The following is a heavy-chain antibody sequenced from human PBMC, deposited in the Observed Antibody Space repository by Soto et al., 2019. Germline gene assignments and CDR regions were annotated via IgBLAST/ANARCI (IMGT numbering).Heavy chain of an antibody. CDR1: GGSISSYYYH. Sequence: PSETLSLTFTVSGGSISSYYYHWTWIRQAPGKGLEWIGYIHYSGSVHYNPSLQSRLTMSVDTSKNLFSLKLSSVTAADTAVYYCAKVGVVIGYNWLDPWGQGTLVTVSS. V-gene: IGHV4-30-4*01. CDR2: IHYSGSV. J-gene: IGHJ5*02. CDR3: AKVGVVIGYNWLDP. D-gene: IGHD3-3*01.